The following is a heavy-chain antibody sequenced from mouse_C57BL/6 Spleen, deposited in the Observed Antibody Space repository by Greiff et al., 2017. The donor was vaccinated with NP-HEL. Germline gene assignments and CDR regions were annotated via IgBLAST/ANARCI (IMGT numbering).Heavy chain of an antibody. V-gene: IGHV1-63*01. CDR2: IYPGGGYT. CDR3: ARRGYDGYFDY. J-gene: IGHJ2*01. D-gene: IGHD2-3*01. Sequence: QVQLKESGAELVRPGTSVKMSCKASGYTFTNYWIGWAKQRPGHGLEWIGDIYPGGGYTNYNEKFKGKATLTADKSSSTAYMQFSSLTSEDSAIYYCARRGYDGYFDYWGQGTTLTVSS. CDR1: GYTFTNYW.